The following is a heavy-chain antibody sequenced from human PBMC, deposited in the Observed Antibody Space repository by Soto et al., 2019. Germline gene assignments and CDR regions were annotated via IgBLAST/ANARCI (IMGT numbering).Heavy chain of an antibody. CDR2: ISWNSGSI. J-gene: IGHJ4*02. V-gene: IGHV3-9*01. D-gene: IGHD3-22*01. CDR1: GFTFDDYA. CDR3: AKSRGLLLHLDY. Sequence: EVQLVESGGGLVQPGRSLRLSCAASGFTFDDYAMHWVRQAPGKGLEWVSGISWNSGSIGYADSVKGRFTMSRDNAKNSLYLQMNSLRAEDTALYYCAKSRGLLLHLDYWGQGTLATVSS.